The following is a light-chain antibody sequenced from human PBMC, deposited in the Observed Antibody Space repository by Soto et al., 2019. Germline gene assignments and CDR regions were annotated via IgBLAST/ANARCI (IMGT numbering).Light chain of an antibody. Sequence: QSALTQPASMSGAPGQRVTISSTGSSSNIGAGYDVHWYQHQPGTAPKLLIYGGSSRPSGVPDRFSGSKSGTSASLAITGLQAEDEADYYCQSYDRSLSGTVFGTGTKVTVL. CDR2: GGS. J-gene: IGLJ1*01. V-gene: IGLV1-40*01. CDR3: QSYDRSLSGTV. CDR1: SSNIGAGYD.